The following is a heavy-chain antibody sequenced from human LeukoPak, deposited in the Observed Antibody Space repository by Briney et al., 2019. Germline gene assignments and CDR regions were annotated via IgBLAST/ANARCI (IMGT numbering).Heavy chain of an antibody. CDR3: GRDTATAIDY. CDR1: RFTFTNHY. J-gene: IGHJ4*02. CDR2: TTNTPNAYTT. Sequence: GGSLTLSCAASRFTFTNHYMDWVRQAPGMGLEWIARTTNTPNAYTTAYAASVRGRFTVSRDDSKSLLHLQMSSLKTDDTAVYYCGRDTATAIDYWGRGTLVTVSS. D-gene: IGHD5-18*01. V-gene: IGHV3-72*01.